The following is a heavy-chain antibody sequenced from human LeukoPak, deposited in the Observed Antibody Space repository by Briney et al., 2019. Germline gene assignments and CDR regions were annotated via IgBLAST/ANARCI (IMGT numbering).Heavy chain of an antibody. J-gene: IGHJ4*02. CDR2: ISGSGNST. D-gene: IGHD2-15*01. CDR1: GLTFGGSA. Sequence: GGSLRLSCAASGLTFGGSAMSWVRQPPGKGLVWVSLISGSGNSTYYADSVKGRFTISIDNSKNTLYLQMNSLRAEDTAVYYCAKVLVLVSANRYYFDYWGQGTLVTVSS. V-gene: IGHV3-23*01. CDR3: AKVLVLVSANRYYFDY.